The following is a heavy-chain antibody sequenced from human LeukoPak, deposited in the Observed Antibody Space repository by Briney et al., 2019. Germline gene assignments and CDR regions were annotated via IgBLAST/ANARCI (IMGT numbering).Heavy chain of an antibody. V-gene: IGHV3-48*04. CDR2: ISGSSNTI. CDR3: ARESLGYCSGSTCYYFNMDF. J-gene: IGHJ6*03. D-gene: IGHD2-15*01. Sequence: GGSLRLSCAASGFSFSSYSMNWVRQAPGKGLEWLSYISGSSNTIYYADSVKGRFTISRDNAKNSQYLQMNSLRPEDTAVYYCARESLGYCSGSTCYYFNMDFWGKGTTVTVSS. CDR1: GFSFSSYS.